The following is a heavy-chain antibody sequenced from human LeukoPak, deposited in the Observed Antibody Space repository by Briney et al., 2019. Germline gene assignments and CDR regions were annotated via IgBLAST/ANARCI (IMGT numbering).Heavy chain of an antibody. Sequence: GGSLRLSCAASGFTFSSYSMNWVRQAPGKGLEWVSYIRSSSSTIYYADSVKGRFTISRDNAMNSLYLQMNSLRAEDTAVYYCARAKRNGFDIWGQGTIVTVSS. J-gene: IGHJ3*02. CDR2: IRSSSSTI. CDR1: GFTFSSYS. V-gene: IGHV3-48*01. CDR3: ARAKRNGFDI.